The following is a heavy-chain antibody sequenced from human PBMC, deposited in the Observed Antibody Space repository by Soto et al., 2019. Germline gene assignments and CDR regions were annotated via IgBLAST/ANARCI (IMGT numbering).Heavy chain of an antibody. D-gene: IGHD3-16*01. V-gene: IGHV3-9*01. J-gene: IGHJ6*02. CDR2: ISWNSGRI. CDR3: TKARLWGGDGYNSYYYNAMDV. CDR1: GFTFDDYA. Sequence: GGSLRLSCAASGFTFDDYAMYWVRQVPGKGLEWVSGISWNSGRIGYADSVKGRFTISRDNAKNSLYLQMNSLRPEDTALYYCTKARLWGGDGYNSYYYNAMDVWGQGTTLTVS.